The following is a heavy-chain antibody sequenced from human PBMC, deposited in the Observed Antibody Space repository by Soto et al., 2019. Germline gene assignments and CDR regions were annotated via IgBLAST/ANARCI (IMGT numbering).Heavy chain of an antibody. CDR1: GFTFSSYS. J-gene: IGHJ4*02. Sequence: EVQLVESGGGLVKPGGSLRLSCAASGFTFSSYSMNWVRQAPGKVLEWVSSIFISSSYIYYADSVKGRFTISRDNAKNSLYLQMNSLRADDTAVYYCARVPYGGSYWREFDYWGQGTLVTVSS. D-gene: IGHD1-26*01. CDR3: ARVPYGGSYWREFDY. V-gene: IGHV3-21*01. CDR2: IFISSSYI.